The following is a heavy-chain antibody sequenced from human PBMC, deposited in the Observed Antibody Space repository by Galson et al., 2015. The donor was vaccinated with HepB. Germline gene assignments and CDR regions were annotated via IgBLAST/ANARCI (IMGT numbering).Heavy chain of an antibody. D-gene: IGHD1-14*01. V-gene: IGHV3-74*01. CDR2: ITADGSRT. CDR1: GFTFYTYW. Sequence: SLRLSCAASGFTFYTYWMHWVRQAPGMGLVWVSRITADGSRTRYADSVKGRFTISRDNAKNTLYLQLNSLRVEDTAVYYCARDPTGQPGFDSWGQGTLVTVSS. J-gene: IGHJ4*02. CDR3: ARDPTGQPGFDS.